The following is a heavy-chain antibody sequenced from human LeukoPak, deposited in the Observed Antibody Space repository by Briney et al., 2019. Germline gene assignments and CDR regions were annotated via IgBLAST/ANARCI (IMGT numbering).Heavy chain of an antibody. CDR2: ITSSGSST. D-gene: IGHD2-15*01. CDR1: GSTFSNLS. J-gene: IGHJ4*02. V-gene: IGHV3-23*01. Sequence: PGGSLSLSCAPSGSTFSNLSMTWVRQAPREGLEWVSRITSSGSSTDYADSVKRRFTISRDNSKNTLYLQMNSMRDEDTAVYYYAKACGGGGSCYLGPFDFWGQGTMVTVSS. CDR3: AKACGGGGSCYLGPFDF.